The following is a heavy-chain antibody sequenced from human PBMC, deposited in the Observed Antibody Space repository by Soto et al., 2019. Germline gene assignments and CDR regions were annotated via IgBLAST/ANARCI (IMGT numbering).Heavy chain of an antibody. CDR3: ARERGLTRGYYYGMDV. J-gene: IGHJ6*02. CDR2: ISSSGRTI. CDR1: GLTFSDDH. V-gene: IGHV3-11*01. D-gene: IGHD3-10*01. Sequence: TGGSLRLSCAASGLTFSDDHMNWIRQAPGKGLEWISYISSSGRTIQNADSVKGRFTISRDNAKNSLYLQMNSLRVEDTAVYYCARERGLTRGYYYGMDVWGQGTTVTVSS.